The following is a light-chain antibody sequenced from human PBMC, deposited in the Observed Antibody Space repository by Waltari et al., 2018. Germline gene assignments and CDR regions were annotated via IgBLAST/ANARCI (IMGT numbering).Light chain of an antibody. CDR2: GAS. CDR3: QQYNNWPLYT. J-gene: IGKJ2*01. Sequence: ETVMTQSPATLSVSPGGRATLSCRASQSLGTNLAWYQQKPGQAPRLLIYGASSRATGGPARFSGSGSGTDFTLTISSLQSEDFVVYYCQQYNNWPLYTFGQGTKLEI. V-gene: IGKV3-15*01. CDR1: QSLGTN.